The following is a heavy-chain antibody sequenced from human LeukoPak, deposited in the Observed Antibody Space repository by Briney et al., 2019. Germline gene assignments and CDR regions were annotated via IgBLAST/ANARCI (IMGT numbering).Heavy chain of an antibody. Sequence: PGGSLRLSCSASGLTFSSYGMHWVRQAPGKGLEEVAVIWYDGSIPYYADSVKGRFTISRDNSKNTLYLQMSSLRAEDTAVYYCAREGVSCSSTTCFFDYWGQGTLVTVSS. V-gene: IGHV3-33*08. D-gene: IGHD2-2*01. CDR3: AREGVSCSSTTCFFDY. CDR1: GLTFSSYG. CDR2: IWYDGSIP. J-gene: IGHJ4*02.